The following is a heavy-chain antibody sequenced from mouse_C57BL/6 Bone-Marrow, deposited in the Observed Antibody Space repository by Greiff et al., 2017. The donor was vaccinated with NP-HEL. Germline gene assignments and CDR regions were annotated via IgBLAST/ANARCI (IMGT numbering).Heavy chain of an antibody. V-gene: IGHV7-3*01. J-gene: IGHJ3*01. D-gene: IGHD2-4*01. CDR2: IRNKANGYTT. CDR3: ARTYEYDADWFAY. CDR1: GFTFTDYY. Sequence: EVMLVESGGGLVQPGGSLSLSCAASGFTFTDYYMSWVRQPPGKALEWLGFIRNKANGYTTEYSASVKGRFTISRYNSQSILYLQMNALGAENSATYYCARTYEYDADWFAYWGQGTLVTVSA.